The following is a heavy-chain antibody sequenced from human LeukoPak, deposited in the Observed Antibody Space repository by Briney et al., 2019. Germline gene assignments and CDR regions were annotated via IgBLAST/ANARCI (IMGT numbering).Heavy chain of an antibody. V-gene: IGHV4-59*12. Sequence: SETLSLTCTVSGGSISSYYWSWIRQPPGKGLKWIGNIYYSGSTYYNPSLKSRVTISVDTSKNQFSLKLSSVTAADTAVYYCARFPELSFDYWGQGTLVTVSS. CDR1: GGSISSYY. J-gene: IGHJ4*02. CDR3: ARFPELSFDY. D-gene: IGHD1-14*01. CDR2: IYYSGST.